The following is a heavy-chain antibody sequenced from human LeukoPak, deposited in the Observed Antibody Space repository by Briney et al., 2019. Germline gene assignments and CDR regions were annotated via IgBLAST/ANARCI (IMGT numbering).Heavy chain of an antibody. CDR2: IWYDGSNK. CDR3: ARDGLGGSCGY. V-gene: IGHV3-33*08. D-gene: IGHD2-15*01. J-gene: IGHJ4*02. CDR1: GFTFSSYG. Sequence: GGSLRLSCAASGFTFSSYGMHWVRQAPGKGLEWVAVIWYDGSNKYYADSVKGRFTISRDNSKNTLYLQMNSLRAEDTAVYYCARDGLGGSCGYWGQGTLVTVSS.